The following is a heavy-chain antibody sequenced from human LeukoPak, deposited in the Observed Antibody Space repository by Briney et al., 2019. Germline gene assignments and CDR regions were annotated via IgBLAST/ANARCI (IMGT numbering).Heavy chain of an antibody. CDR2: INPSGGST. CDR3: ARARPLYSGSYFNWFDP. V-gene: IGHV1-46*01. Sequence: ASVKVSCKASGGTFSSYAISWVRQAPGQGLEWMGIINPSGGSTSYAQKFQGRVTMTRDTSTSTVYMELSSLRSEDTAVYYCARARPLYSGSYFNWFDPWGQGTLVTVSS. D-gene: IGHD1-26*01. J-gene: IGHJ5*02. CDR1: GGTFSSYA.